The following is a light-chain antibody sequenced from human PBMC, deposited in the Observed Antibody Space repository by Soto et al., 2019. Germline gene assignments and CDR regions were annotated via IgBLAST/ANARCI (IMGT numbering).Light chain of an antibody. J-gene: IGLJ1*01. CDR3: SSYTSASTLVV. Sequence: QSALTQPASVSGSPGQSITISCTGTRSDVGGYSYVSWYQQHPGKAPKLMIFEVSNRTSGVSNRFSGSKSGNTASLTISGLQAADEADYYCSSYTSASTLVVFGTGTQLTVL. V-gene: IGLV2-14*01. CDR2: EVS. CDR1: RSDVGGYSY.